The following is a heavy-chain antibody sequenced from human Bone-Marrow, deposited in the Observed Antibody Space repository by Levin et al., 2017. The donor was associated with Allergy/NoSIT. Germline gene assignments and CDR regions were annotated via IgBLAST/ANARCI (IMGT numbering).Heavy chain of an antibody. CDR1: GFTFSSYG. Sequence: PGGSLRLSCAASGFTFSSYGMHWVRQAPGKGLEWVAVIWYDGSNKYYADSVKGRFTISRDNSKNTLYLQMNSLRAEDTAVYYCARDGKRSTSCYFDYWGQGTLVTVSS. J-gene: IGHJ4*02. V-gene: IGHV3-33*01. CDR2: IWYDGSNK. D-gene: IGHD2-2*01. CDR3: ARDGKRSTSCYFDY.